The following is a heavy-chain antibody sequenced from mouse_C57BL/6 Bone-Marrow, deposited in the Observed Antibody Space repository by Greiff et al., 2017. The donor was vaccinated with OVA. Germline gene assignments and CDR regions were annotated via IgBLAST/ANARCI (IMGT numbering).Heavy chain of an antibody. CDR3: ASSYCYGTIHYCYFDD. D-gene: IGHD1-1*01. CDR2: IYPRSGNT. V-gene: IGHV1-81*01. Sequence: QVQLKQSGAELARPGASVKLSCKASGYSFTSYGISWVKQRTGQGLEWIGEIYPRSGNTYYNEKFKGKATLTADKSSSTAYMELSSLTSSNSAVYFSASSYCYGTIHYCYFDDWGTGTTVTVSS. CDR1: GYSFTSYG. J-gene: IGHJ1*03.